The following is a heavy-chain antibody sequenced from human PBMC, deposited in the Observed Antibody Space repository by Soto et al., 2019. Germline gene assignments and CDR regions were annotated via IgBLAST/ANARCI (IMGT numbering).Heavy chain of an antibody. V-gene: IGHV3-48*02. Sequence: PGGSLRLSCAASGFTFSSYSMNWVRQAPGKGLEWVSYISSSSSTIYYADSVKGRFTISRDNAKNSLYLQMNSLRDEDTAVYYCARDPPSSAYYDTKGSYYYYGMDVWGQGTTVTVSS. D-gene: IGHD3-9*01. CDR1: GFTFSSYS. J-gene: IGHJ6*02. CDR2: ISSSSSTI. CDR3: ARDPPSSAYYDTKGSYYYYGMDV.